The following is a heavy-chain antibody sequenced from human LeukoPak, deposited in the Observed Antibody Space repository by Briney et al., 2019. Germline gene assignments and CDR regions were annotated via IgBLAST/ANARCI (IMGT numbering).Heavy chain of an antibody. Sequence: GGSLRLSCEASGFTFSNYGMHWVRQAPGKGLEWVAVISYDGRNTHSADSVKGRFTISRDNSKNTLSLQMNSLRAEDTAVYYCTYGEDYYVFEYWGQGTLVTVSS. CDR3: TYGEDYYVFEY. CDR2: ISYDGRNT. CDR1: GFTFSNYG. V-gene: IGHV3-30*03. D-gene: IGHD1-26*01. J-gene: IGHJ4*02.